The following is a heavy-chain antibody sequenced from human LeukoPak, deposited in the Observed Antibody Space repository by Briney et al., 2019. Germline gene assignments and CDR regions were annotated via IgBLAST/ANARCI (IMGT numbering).Heavy chain of an antibody. CDR3: AKDRETTASGTFDY. CDR1: GFPFSSYA. Sequence: GGSLRLSCSASGFPFSSYAMHWVRQAPGKGLEWVAVISEDGSNKYYEDSVKGRFTISRDNSNNTLYLQMNSLRAEDTAVYYCAKDRETTASGTFDYWGQGTLVTVSS. D-gene: IGHD6-13*01. J-gene: IGHJ4*02. V-gene: IGHV3-30*04. CDR2: ISEDGSNK.